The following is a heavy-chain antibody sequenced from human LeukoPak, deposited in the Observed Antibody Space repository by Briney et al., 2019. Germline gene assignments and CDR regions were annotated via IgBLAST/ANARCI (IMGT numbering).Heavy chain of an antibody. CDR1: GFTFSGSA. V-gene: IGHV3-73*01. D-gene: IGHD5-18*01. CDR3: TRTDTAMVTGTWWFDP. J-gene: IGHJ5*02. Sequence: GGSLKLSCAASGFTFSGSAMHWVRQASGKGLEWVGRIRSKANSYATAYAASVKGRFTISRDDSKNTAYLQMNSLKTEDTAVYYCTRTDTAMVTGTWWFDPWGQGTLVAVSS. CDR2: IRSKANSYAT.